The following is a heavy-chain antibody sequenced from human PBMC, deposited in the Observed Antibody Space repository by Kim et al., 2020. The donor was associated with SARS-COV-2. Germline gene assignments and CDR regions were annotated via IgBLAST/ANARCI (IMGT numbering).Heavy chain of an antibody. Sequence: GGSLRLSCAASGFTFSSYGIHWVRQAPGKGLEWVAVISFDESNQQYGDCVKGRFSISRDNSKNMVYLQMSSLRDEDTAVYYCAKDDSPCRSSNCYSGYYGMDVWGQGTTVTVSS. CDR2: ISFDESNQ. J-gene: IGHJ6*02. D-gene: IGHD2-15*01. V-gene: IGHV3-30*18. CDR1: GFTFSSYG. CDR3: AKDDSPCRSSNCYSGYYGMDV.